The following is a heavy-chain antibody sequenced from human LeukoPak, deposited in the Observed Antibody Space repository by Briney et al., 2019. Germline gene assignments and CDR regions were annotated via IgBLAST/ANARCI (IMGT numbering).Heavy chain of an antibody. V-gene: IGHV3-30-3*01. CDR2: ISYDGSNK. Sequence: RSLRLSCVASGFTFNTYAIHWVRQAPGKGLEWVAVISYDGSNKYYEDSVKGRFSISRDNSKNTLYLQMNSLRAEDMAVYYCAREGWYYFDYWGQGTLVTVSS. CDR1: GFTFNTYA. J-gene: IGHJ4*02. CDR3: AREGWYYFDY. D-gene: IGHD2-15*01.